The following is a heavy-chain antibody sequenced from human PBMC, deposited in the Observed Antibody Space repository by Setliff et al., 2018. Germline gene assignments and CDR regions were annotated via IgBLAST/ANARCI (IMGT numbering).Heavy chain of an antibody. CDR2: ISAYTGKT. D-gene: IGHD3-16*02. Sequence: ASVKVSCKASGGTFSSYAISWVRQAPGQGLEWMGWISAYTGKTDYAQNFQGRVTMTRDASINTAFMHLSSLKSDDMAGYYCAREPYDHIWGSYRSPYFDHWGQGALVTVSS. V-gene: IGHV1-18*03. J-gene: IGHJ4*02. CDR1: GGTFSSYA. CDR3: AREPYDHIWGSYRSPYFDH.